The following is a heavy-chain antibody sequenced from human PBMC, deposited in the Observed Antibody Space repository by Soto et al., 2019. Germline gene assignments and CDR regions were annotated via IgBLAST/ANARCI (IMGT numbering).Heavy chain of an antibody. D-gene: IGHD3-22*01. CDR2: ISAYNGNT. Sequence: VASVKVSCKASGYTFTSYGISWVRQAPGQGLEWMGWISAYNGNTNYAQKLQGRVTMTTGTSTSTAYMELRSLRSDDTAVYYCARELRTYYYDSSGYFSWFDPWGQGTLVTVSS. CDR1: GYTFTSYG. CDR3: ARELRTYYYDSSGYFSWFDP. V-gene: IGHV1-18*01. J-gene: IGHJ5*02.